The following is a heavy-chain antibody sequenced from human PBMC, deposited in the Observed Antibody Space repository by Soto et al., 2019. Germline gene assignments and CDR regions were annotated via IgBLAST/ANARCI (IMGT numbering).Heavy chain of an antibody. CDR3: AGAPTIFGVVQFDY. V-gene: IGHV1-69*13. CDR2: IIPIFGTA. CDR1: GGTFSSYA. J-gene: IGHJ4*02. Sequence: GASVKVSCKASGGTFSSYAISWVRQAPGQGLEWMGGIIPIFGTANYAQKFQGRVTITADESTSTAYMELSSLRSEDTAVYYCAGAPTIFGVVQFDYWGQGTLVTVSS. D-gene: IGHD3-3*01.